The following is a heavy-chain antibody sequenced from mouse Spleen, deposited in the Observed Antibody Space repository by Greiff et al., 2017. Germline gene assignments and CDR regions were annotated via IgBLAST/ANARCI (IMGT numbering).Heavy chain of an antibody. Sequence: EVKLMESGGDLVKPGGSLKLSCAASGFTFSSYGMSWVRQTPDKRLEWVATISSGGSYTYYPDSVKGRFTISRDNAKNTLYLQMSSLKSEDTAMYYCARNWDERDYFDYWGQGTTLTVSS. J-gene: IGHJ2*01. CDR3: ARNWDERDYFDY. V-gene: IGHV5-6*01. D-gene: IGHD4-1*01. CDR2: ISSGGSYT. CDR1: GFTFSSYG.